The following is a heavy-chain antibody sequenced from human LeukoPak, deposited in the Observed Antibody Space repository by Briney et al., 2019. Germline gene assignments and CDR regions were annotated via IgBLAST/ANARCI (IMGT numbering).Heavy chain of an antibody. V-gene: IGHV1-8*01. Sequence: ASVKVSCKASVYTFTSYDINWVRQATGQGLEWMGWLNPNSGNRGYAQKFQGRVTMTRNTSISTAYMELSSLRSEDTAVYYCARGKVTMVRGVIITSFDYWGQGTLVTVSS. CDR2: LNPNSGNR. CDR3: ARGKVTMVRGVIITSFDY. CDR1: VYTFTSYD. J-gene: IGHJ4*02. D-gene: IGHD3-10*01.